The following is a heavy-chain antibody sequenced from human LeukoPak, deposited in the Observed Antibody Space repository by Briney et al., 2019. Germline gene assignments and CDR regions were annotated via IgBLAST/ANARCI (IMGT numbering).Heavy chain of an antibody. CDR1: GYTFTSYY. CDR2: INPSGGST. V-gene: IGHV1-46*01. D-gene: IGHD3-9*01. Sequence: ASVKVSCKASGYTFTSYYMHWVRQAPGQGLEWMGMINPSGGSTSYAQKFQGRVTMTRDMSTSTVYMELSSLRAEDTAVYYCAKEYDILTGYYAFDIWGQGTMVTVSS. J-gene: IGHJ3*02. CDR3: AKEYDILTGYYAFDI.